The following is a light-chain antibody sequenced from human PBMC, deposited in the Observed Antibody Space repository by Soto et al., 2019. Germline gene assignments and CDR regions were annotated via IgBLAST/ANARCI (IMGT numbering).Light chain of an antibody. J-gene: IGLJ1*01. CDR2: DVS. V-gene: IGLV2-14*03. CDR3: TSYTTSGTYV. Sequence: LTQPASVSGSPGQSIAISCTGTSSDVGAYNFVSWYQHQPGKAPQLMIFDVSNRPSGVSDRFSGSKAGNTASLTISGLQAEDEADYYCTSYTTSGTYVFGIGTKVTVL. CDR1: SSDVGAYNF.